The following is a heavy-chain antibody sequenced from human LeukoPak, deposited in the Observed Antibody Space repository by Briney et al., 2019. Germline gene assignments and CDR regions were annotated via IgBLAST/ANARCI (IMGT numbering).Heavy chain of an antibody. CDR2: IYSAGTT. D-gene: IGHD4-17*01. CDR3: ARDGYYGDTYYFDY. Sequence: PGGSLRLSCAVSGFTVSDNYMSWVRQAPGKGLEWVSIIYSAGTTHYADSVKGRFTISRDNSKNTLYLQMNSLRVEDTAVYYCARDGYYGDTYYFDYWGQGTLVTVSS. CDR1: GFTVSDNY. J-gene: IGHJ4*02. V-gene: IGHV3-66*01.